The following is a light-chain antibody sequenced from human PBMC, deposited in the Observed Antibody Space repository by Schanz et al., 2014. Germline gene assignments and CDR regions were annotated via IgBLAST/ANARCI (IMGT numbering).Light chain of an antibody. Sequence: QSALTQPPSASGSPGQSVTISCTGTSSDVGGYSFVSWYQQHPGKAPKLMIYEVNKRPSGVPARFSGSKSGNTASLTISGLQAEDEADYYCFSYAGRNTYVFGGGTKLTVL. J-gene: IGLJ3*02. CDR2: EVN. V-gene: IGLV2-8*01. CDR1: SSDVGGYSF. CDR3: FSYAGRNTYV.